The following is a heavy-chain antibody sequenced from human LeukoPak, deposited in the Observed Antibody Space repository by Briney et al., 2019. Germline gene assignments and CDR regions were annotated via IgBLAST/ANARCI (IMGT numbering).Heavy chain of an antibody. D-gene: IGHD3-10*01. CDR1: GFTFSSYS. Sequence: GGSLRLSCAASGFTFSSYSMNWVRQAPGKGLEWVSSISSSSYIYYADSVKGRFTISRDNAKNSLYLQMNSLRAEDTAVYYCASRGRRFAHAFDIWGQGTMVTVSS. CDR3: ASRGRRFAHAFDI. CDR2: ISSSSYI. J-gene: IGHJ3*02. V-gene: IGHV3-21*01.